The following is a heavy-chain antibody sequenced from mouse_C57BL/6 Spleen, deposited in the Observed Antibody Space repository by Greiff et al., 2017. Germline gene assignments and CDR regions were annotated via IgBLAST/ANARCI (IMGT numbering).Heavy chain of an antibody. CDR1: GFTFSDYY. CDR3: AKGLWGYYYMDY. V-gene: IGHV5-16*01. Sequence: EVKVVESEGGLVQPGSSMKLSCTASGFTFSDYYMAWVRQVPEKGLEWVANINYDGSSTYYLDSLKSRFIISRDNAKNILYLQMSSLKSADTATYYCAKGLWGYYYMDYWGQGTSVTVSS. CDR2: INYDGSST. J-gene: IGHJ4*01. D-gene: IGHD1-1*02.